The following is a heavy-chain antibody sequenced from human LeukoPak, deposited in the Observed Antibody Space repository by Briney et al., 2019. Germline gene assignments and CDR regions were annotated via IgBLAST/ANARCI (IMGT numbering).Heavy chain of an antibody. D-gene: IGHD4-23*01. V-gene: IGHV3-30*02. Sequence: PGGSLRLSCAASGFTFSTYGMHWVRQAPGKGLGWMTFIQAGGDEKYYAESVKGRFTVSRDNSKNTLYLQMNSLRADDTAVYYCARDTPGYGGDDFDYWGQGALVTVSS. CDR1: GFTFSTYG. CDR2: IQAGGDEK. CDR3: ARDTPGYGGDDFDY. J-gene: IGHJ4*02.